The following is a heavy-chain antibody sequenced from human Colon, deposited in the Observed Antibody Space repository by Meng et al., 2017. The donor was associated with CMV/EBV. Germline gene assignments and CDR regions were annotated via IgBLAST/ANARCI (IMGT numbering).Heavy chain of an antibody. CDR3: ARDHNWNYEATYYYGMDV. Sequence: GGSLRLSCAASGFTFSRSWMHWARQAPGKGLVWVSRINSAANITHYAGSVKGRFAISRDNAKNTLYLQMNSLRVEDTAIYYCARDHNWNYEATYYYGMDVWGQGTTVTVSS. CDR2: INSAANIT. J-gene: IGHJ6*02. V-gene: IGHV3-74*01. CDR1: GFTFSRSW. D-gene: IGHD1-7*01.